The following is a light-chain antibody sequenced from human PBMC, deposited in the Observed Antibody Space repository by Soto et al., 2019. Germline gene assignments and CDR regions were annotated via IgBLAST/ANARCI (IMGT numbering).Light chain of an antibody. CDR1: QSVLYRSDNKNY. CDR3: HQFYSTSPP. J-gene: IGKJ1*01. V-gene: IGKV4-1*01. Sequence: DIVMTQSPDSLAVSLGERATINCKSSQSVLYRSDNKNYLAWYQQKPGQPPNGLVYWAXXXXXXXXXXFNGIGSGTYFTLTISSLLAEDVAVYYCHQFYSTSPPVGQGTKVDIK. CDR2: WAX.